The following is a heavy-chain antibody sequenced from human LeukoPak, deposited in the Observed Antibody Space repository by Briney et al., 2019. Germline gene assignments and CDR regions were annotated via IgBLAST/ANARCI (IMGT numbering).Heavy chain of an antibody. J-gene: IGHJ6*02. Sequence: SVKVSCKASGGTFSSYAISWVRQAPGQGLEWMGRIIPILGIANYAQKFQGRVTITADKSTSTAYMELSSLRSEDTAVYYCARDFRRIVVVTDEYYYYGMDVWGQGTTVTVPS. V-gene: IGHV1-69*04. D-gene: IGHD2-21*02. CDR2: IIPILGIA. CDR1: GGTFSSYA. CDR3: ARDFRRIVVVTDEYYYYGMDV.